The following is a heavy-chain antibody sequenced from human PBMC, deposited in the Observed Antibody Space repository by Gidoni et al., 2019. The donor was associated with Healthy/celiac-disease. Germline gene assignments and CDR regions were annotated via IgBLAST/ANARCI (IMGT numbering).Heavy chain of an antibody. D-gene: IGHD4-17*01. Sequence: EVQLVESGGGLVKPGGSLRLSCAASGFTFSTYSLNCVRQAPGKGLEWISSISSSSSYIYYADSVKGRFTISRDNAKNSLYLQMNSLRAEDTAVYYCASNPWDYGDHKPWYFDLWCRGTLVTVSS. CDR1: GFTFSTYS. V-gene: IGHV3-21*01. J-gene: IGHJ2*01. CDR3: ASNPWDYGDHKPWYFDL. CDR2: ISSSSSYI.